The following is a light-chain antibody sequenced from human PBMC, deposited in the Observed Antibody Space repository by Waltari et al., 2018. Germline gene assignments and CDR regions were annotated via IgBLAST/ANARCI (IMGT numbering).Light chain of an antibody. CDR2: EVS. Sequence: QSALTQPASVSGSPGQSITISCTGTSSAIDNYNYVSWYQQHPDKAPKLMIYEVSNRPAGVSNRFSGSKSGNTASLTISGLQAADEADYYCSSYTSSSTYVGFGGGTKLTVL. V-gene: IGLV2-14*01. CDR1: SSAIDNYNY. CDR3: SSYTSSSTYVG. J-gene: IGLJ2*01.